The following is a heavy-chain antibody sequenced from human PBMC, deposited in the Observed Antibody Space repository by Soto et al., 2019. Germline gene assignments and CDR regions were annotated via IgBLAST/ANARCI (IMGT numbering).Heavy chain of an antibody. J-gene: IGHJ5*02. Sequence: SETLSLTCAVYGGSFSGYYWSWIRQPPGKGLEWIGEINHSGSTNYNPSLKSRVTISVDTSKNQFSLKLSSVTAADTAVYYCARGSMFGIFGRNNWFDPWGQGTLVTVSS. CDR2: INHSGST. D-gene: IGHD3-3*01. CDR3: ARGSMFGIFGRNNWFDP. V-gene: IGHV4-34*01. CDR1: GGSFSGYY.